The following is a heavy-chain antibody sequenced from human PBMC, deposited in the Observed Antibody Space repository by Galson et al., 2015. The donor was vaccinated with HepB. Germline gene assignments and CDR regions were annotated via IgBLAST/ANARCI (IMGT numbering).Heavy chain of an antibody. CDR3: ARGGDYGGNSALNY. D-gene: IGHD4-23*01. J-gene: IGHJ4*02. CDR2: IIPILEIP. CDR1: GGTFSSYA. Sequence: SVKVSCKASGGTFSSYAISWVRQAPGRGLEWMGGIIPILEIPNYARKFQGRVTVTADISTNTAYMDLSSLRSEDTAVYYCARGGDYGGNSALNYWGQGTLVTVSS. V-gene: IGHV1-69*10.